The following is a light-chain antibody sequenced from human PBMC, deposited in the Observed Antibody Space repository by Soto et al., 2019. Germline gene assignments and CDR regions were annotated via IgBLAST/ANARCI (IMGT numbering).Light chain of an antibody. V-gene: IGKV3D-15*01. CDR1: QSVSNN. CDR2: GAS. J-gene: IGKJ4*01. Sequence: EILLTQSPGTLSLSPGERGTLSCMAIQSVSNNYLAWYQQKPGQAPRLLIFGASSRATGIPARFSGSGSGTEFNLTISSLQSEDFAVYFCQQYDDWLRLTFGGGTKVDI. CDR3: QQYDDWLRLT.